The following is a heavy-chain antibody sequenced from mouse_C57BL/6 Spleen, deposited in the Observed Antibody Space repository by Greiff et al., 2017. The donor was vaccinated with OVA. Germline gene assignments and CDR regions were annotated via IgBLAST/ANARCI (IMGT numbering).Heavy chain of an antibody. J-gene: IGHJ1*03. CDR2: ISSGGSYT. V-gene: IGHV5-6*02. CDR3: ARRREVASRYFDV. CDR1: GFTFSSYG. Sequence: DVKLVESGGDLAKPGGSLKLSCAASGFTFSSYGMSWVRQTPDKRLEWVATISSGGSYTYYPDSVKGRFTISRDNAKNTLYLQMSSLKSEDTAMYYCARRREVASRYFDVWGTGTTVTVSS. D-gene: IGHD1-1*01.